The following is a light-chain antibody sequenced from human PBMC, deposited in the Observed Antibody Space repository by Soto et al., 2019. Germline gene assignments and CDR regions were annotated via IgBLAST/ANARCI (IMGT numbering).Light chain of an antibody. J-gene: IGKJ1*01. V-gene: IGKV3-20*01. CDR3: QHYDASRPTWT. CDR1: QSVSSTF. CDR2: GAS. Sequence: EIVLTQSPGSLSLSPGEGATLSCRASQSVSSTFLAWYQQKPGQAPRLLIYGASSRATGIPDRFSGSGSGTDFTLALSRLEPDDFAVYYCQHYDASRPTWTFGQGTKVEVK.